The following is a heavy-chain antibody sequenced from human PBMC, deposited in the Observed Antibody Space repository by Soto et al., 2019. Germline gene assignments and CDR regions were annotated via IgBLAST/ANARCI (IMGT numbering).Heavy chain of an antibody. D-gene: IGHD3-10*01. CDR1: GFTFSSYG. CDR2: LSYDGSNK. CDR3: AKTSPYGSGSDDAFDI. V-gene: IGHV3-30*18. Sequence: ESGGGVVQPGRSLRLSCAASGFTFSSYGMHWVRQAPGKGLEWVAVLSYDGSNKYYADSVKGRFTISRDNSKNTLYLQMNSLRAEDTAVYYCAKTSPYGSGSDDAFDIWGQGTMVTVSS. J-gene: IGHJ3*02.